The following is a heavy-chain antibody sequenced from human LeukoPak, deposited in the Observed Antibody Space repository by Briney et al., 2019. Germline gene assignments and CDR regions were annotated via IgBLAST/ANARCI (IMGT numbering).Heavy chain of an antibody. D-gene: IGHD2-15*01. CDR1: GGSISSYY. CDR2: IYYSRST. CDR3: ASAASSGVKFDY. V-gene: IGHV4-59*01. J-gene: IGHJ4*02. Sequence: PSETLSLTCTVSGGSISSYYWSWIRQPPGKGLEWIGYIYYSRSTNYNPSLKSRVTISVDTSKNQFSLKLSSVTAADTAVYYCASAASSGVKFDYWGQGTLVTVSS.